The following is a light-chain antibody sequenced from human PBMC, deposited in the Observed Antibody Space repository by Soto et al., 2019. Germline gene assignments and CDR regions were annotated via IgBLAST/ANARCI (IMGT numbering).Light chain of an antibody. CDR2: DAS. J-gene: IGKJ4*01. CDR1: HDIVNS. V-gene: IGKV1-33*01. Sequence: DIQMTQSPSSLSSSVGDRATITCLASHDIVNSLNWYQQRQGTAPNVXIYDASNLGTGVLFRFSGSGSGTDCSFTISSLQPEDFGTDYCQQYENLPLTFGGGTKVDIK. CDR3: QQYENLPLT.